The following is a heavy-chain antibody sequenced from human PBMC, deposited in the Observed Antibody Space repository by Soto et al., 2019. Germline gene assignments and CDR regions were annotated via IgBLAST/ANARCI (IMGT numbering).Heavy chain of an antibody. CDR3: ATSLLWFGELRS. J-gene: IGHJ5*02. CDR2: TYSGGAT. Sequence: EVQLVESGGGLVQPGGSLRLSCAASGITVSTSYMSWVRQAPGKGLEWVSLTYSGGATYYADSVKGRFSISRDNFNNTLYLQMNSLSAEDTAMYYCATSLLWFGELRSWGQGTLVTVSS. V-gene: IGHV3-66*01. CDR1: GITVSTSY. D-gene: IGHD3-10*01.